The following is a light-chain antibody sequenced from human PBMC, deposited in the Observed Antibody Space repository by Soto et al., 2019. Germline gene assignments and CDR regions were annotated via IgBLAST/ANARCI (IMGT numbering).Light chain of an antibody. CDR2: SNN. CDR3: AAWDDSLNGRGV. CDR1: SSNIGSNT. V-gene: IGLV1-44*01. Sequence: QSVLTQPPSASGTPGQRVTISCSGSSSNIGSNTVNWYQQPPGTAPKLLIYSNNQRPSGVPDRFSGSRSGTSASLAISGLQSEDEGDYYCAAWDDSLNGRGVFGGGTKLTVL. J-gene: IGLJ3*02.